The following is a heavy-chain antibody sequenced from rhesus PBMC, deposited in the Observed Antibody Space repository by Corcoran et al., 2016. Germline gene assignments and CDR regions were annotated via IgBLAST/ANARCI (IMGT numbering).Heavy chain of an antibody. CDR2: IHPVYVCT. J-gene: IGHJ4*01. Sequence: QEQLEQSGAEVKKPGASVKVSCKASGYIFTSYVISWLRQAPGQGFEWMGGIHPVYVCTSYSQEYRGRVTITADMSTSTVYMELSSLRSADMAVYYCAATPRYEDDYGYYFRYWGQGVLVTVSS. V-gene: IGHV1-70*01. CDR1: GYIFTSYV. D-gene: IGHD3-9*01. CDR3: AATPRYEDDYGYYFRY.